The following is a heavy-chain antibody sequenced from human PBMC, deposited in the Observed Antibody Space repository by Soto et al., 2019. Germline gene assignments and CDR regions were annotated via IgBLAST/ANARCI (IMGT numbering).Heavy chain of an antibody. J-gene: IGHJ4*02. CDR3: ATGGYSSGWGLWDY. CDR1: SGSISSSNW. Sequence: QVQLQESGPGLVKPSGTLSLTCAVSSGSISSSNWWSWVRQPPGKGLEWIGEVYHSGSTNYNPSRKSRVTISVDKSKIQFALKLSSVTAADTAVYYCATGGYSSGWGLWDYWGQGTLVTVSS. CDR2: VYHSGST. V-gene: IGHV4-4*02. D-gene: IGHD6-19*01.